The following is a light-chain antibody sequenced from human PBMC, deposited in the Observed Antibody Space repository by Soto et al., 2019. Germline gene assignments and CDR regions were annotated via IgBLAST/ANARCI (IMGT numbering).Light chain of an antibody. CDR2: DAS. Sequence: PGERVTLSCRASQSVSSSYXTWXXQXPXXXPXXLIYDASNRATGIPARFSGTGSHTDFTLTISSLEPEDFAVYYCQQRASWVTFGQGKRLEI. CDR1: QSVSSSY. J-gene: IGKJ5*01. CDR3: QQRASWVT. V-gene: IGKV3D-20*02.